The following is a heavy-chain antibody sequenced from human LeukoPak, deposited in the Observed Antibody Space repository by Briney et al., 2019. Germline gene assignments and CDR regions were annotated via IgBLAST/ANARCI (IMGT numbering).Heavy chain of an antibody. V-gene: IGHV4-34*01. CDR3: ARESGSSWGYNWFDP. D-gene: IGHD6-13*01. Sequence: SETLSLTCAIYSESFSGYFWSWIRQPPGKGLEWIGEINYSGSTNYNPSLKSRVTISVDTSKNQFSLKLSSVTAADTAVYYCARESGSSWGYNWFDPWGQGTLVTVSS. CDR1: SESFSGYF. CDR2: INYSGST. J-gene: IGHJ5*02.